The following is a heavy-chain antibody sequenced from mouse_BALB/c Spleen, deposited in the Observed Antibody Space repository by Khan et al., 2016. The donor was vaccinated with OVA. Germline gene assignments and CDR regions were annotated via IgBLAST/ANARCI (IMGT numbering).Heavy chain of an antibody. D-gene: IGHD2-14*01. V-gene: IGHV1-4*01. CDR2: INPSNGYT. Sequence: VQLQESGAELARPGASVKMSCKASGYTFTTYTMHWVKQRPGQGLEWIGYINPSNGYTNYNQKFKDKSTLTADTSSSTAYMQLSSLTSDYSAVYYCAREGAYYRSDGWFSYWGQGTLVTVSA. J-gene: IGHJ3*01. CDR3: AREGAYYRSDGWFSY. CDR1: GYTFTTYT.